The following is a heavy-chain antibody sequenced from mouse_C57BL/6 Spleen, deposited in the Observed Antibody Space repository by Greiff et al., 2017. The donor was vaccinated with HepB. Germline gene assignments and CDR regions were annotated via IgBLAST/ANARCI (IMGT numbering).Heavy chain of an antibody. V-gene: IGHV5-12*01. CDR2: ISNGGGST. J-gene: IGHJ1*03. D-gene: IGHD2-4*01. Sequence: EVKVVESGGGLVQPGGSLKLSCAASGFTFSDYYMYWVRQTPEKRLEWVAYISNGGGSTYYPDTVKGRFTISRDNAKNTLYLQMSRLKSEDTAMYYCARQDYDSFWYFDVWGTGTTVTVSS. CDR1: GFTFSDYY. CDR3: ARQDYDSFWYFDV.